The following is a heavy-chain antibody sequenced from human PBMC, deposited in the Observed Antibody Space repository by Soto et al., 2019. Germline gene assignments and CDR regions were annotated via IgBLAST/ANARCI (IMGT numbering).Heavy chain of an antibody. Sequence: SETLSLTCTVSGGSISSGGYSWSWIRQHQGKGLEWIGYIYYSGSTYYNPSLKCRVTISVDTSKNQCFLKLSSVTAADTAVYYCVIAKGRAIVMVTPANWFDLWGQGTLVTVSS. J-gene: IGHJ5*02. CDR3: VIAKGRAIVMVTPANWFDL. D-gene: IGHD2-21*02. CDR1: GGSISSGGYS. V-gene: IGHV4-31*03. CDR2: IYYSGST.